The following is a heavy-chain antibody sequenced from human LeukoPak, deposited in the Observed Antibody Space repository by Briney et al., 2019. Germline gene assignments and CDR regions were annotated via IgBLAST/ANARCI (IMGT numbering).Heavy chain of an antibody. V-gene: IGHV4-31*11. Sequence: SETLSLTCAVYGGSFSGYYWSWIRQHPGKGLEWIGYIYYSGSTYYNPSLKSRVIISVDTSKNQFSLKLSSVTAADTAVYYCARGIVVVTALNWFDPWGQGTLVTVSS. CDR2: IYYSGST. CDR3: ARGIVVVTALNWFDP. CDR1: GGSFSGYY. D-gene: IGHD2-21*02. J-gene: IGHJ5*02.